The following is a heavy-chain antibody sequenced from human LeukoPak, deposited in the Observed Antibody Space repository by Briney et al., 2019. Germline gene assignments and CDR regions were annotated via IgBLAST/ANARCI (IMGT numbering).Heavy chain of an antibody. CDR1: GGSISTSSYY. D-gene: IGHD2-2*02. V-gene: IGHV4-39*01. CDR3: ARLPLGYCTSTSCYTTYFDY. CDR2: IYYRART. J-gene: IGHJ4*02. Sequence: SESLSLTCTVSGGSISTSSYYWGWIRQPPGKGLEWIGSIYYRARTSYNPSLKSRVTISVDTSKNQFSLKLSYVTAADTAVYYCARLPLGYCTSTSCYTTYFDYWGQGTLVTVSS.